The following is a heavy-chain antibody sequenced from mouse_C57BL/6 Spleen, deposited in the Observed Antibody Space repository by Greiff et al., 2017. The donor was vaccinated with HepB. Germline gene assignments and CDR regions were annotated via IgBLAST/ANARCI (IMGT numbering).Heavy chain of an antibody. CDR2: ISSGGSYT. V-gene: IGHV5-6*02. D-gene: IGHD1-1*01. CDR1: GFTFSSYG. CDR3: ARPYYGSSYPFAY. Sequence: MLVESGGDLVKPGGSLKLSCAASGFTFSSYGMSWVRQTPDKRLEWVATISSGGSYTYYPDSVKGRFTISRDNAKNTLYLQMSSLKSEDTAMYYCARPYYGSSYPFAYWGQGTLVTVSA. J-gene: IGHJ3*01.